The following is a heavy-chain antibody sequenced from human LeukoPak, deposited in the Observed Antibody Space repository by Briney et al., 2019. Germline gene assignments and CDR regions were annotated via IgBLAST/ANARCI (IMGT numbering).Heavy chain of an antibody. Sequence: GGSLRLSCAASGFTVSSNYMSWVRQAPGKGLEWVSVICSGGSTYYADSVKGRFTISRDNSKNTLYLQMNSLRAEDTAVYYCARFRVVAAKLDAFDIWGQGTMVTVSS. D-gene: IGHD2-15*01. J-gene: IGHJ3*02. CDR2: ICSGGST. V-gene: IGHV3-53*01. CDR1: GFTVSSNY. CDR3: ARFRVVAAKLDAFDI.